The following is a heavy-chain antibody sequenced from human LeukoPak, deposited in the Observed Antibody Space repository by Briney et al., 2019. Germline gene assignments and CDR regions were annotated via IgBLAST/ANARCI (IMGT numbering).Heavy chain of an antibody. CDR1: GGSISSYY. J-gene: IGHJ5*02. CDR2: IYYSGST. Sequence: PSETLSLTCTVSGGSISSYYWSWIRQPLGKGLEWIASIYYSGSTYYNPSLKSRVTISVDTSKNQLSLKLSSLTAADTAVYYCARHEYSGSYYGLSWFDPWGQGTLVTVSS. V-gene: IGHV4-39*01. CDR3: ARHEYSGSYYGLSWFDP. D-gene: IGHD1-26*01.